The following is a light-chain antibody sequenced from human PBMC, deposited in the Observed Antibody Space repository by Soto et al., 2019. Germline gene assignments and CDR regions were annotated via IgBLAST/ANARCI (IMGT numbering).Light chain of an antibody. J-gene: IGLJ1*01. V-gene: IGLV2-8*01. CDR3: SSYVGSSNV. Sequence: QSALTQPPSVSGAPGQRVTISCTGTSSDVGGYNYVSWYQQHPGKAPKLMIYEVNKRPSGVPDRSSGSKSGNTASLTVSGLQAEDEADYYCSSYVGSSNVFGTGTKVTVL. CDR1: SSDVGGYNY. CDR2: EVN.